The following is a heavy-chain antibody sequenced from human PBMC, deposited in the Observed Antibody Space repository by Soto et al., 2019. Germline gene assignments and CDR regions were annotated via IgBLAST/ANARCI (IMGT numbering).Heavy chain of an antibody. J-gene: IGHJ4*02. CDR2: VSIGGST. CDR1: GFTFSSYA. V-gene: IGHV3-23*01. CDR3: AKRRGAGGHFDY. Sequence: GGSLRLAGSASGFTFSSYAMGWVRQGPGKGLEWVAVVSIGGSTHYADSVRGRFTISRDNSKNTLSLQMNSLTAEDTAVYFCAKRRGAGGHFDYWGQGALVTVSS. D-gene: IGHD2-15*01.